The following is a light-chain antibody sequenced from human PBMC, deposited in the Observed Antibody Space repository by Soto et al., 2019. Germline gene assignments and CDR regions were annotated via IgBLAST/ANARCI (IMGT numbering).Light chain of an antibody. CDR3: QQYGSSSAS. V-gene: IGKV3-20*01. Sequence: EFVLTQSPGTLSLSPGERATLSCRASQSVSSSYLAWYQQKPGQAPRLLIYGASSRATGIPDRFSGSGSGTDFTLTISRLELEDYAVYYCQQYGSSSASFCGGSKVDIK. CDR2: GAS. J-gene: IGKJ4*01. CDR1: QSVSSSY.